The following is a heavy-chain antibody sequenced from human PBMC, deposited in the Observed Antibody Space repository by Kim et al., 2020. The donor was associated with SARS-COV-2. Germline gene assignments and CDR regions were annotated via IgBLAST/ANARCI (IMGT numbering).Heavy chain of an antibody. D-gene: IGHD6-6*01. CDR2: ISSSSSYI. CDR1: GFTFSSYS. J-gene: IGHJ5*02. Sequence: GGSLRLSCAASGFTFSSYSMNWVRQAPGKGLEWVSSISSSSSYIYYPDSVKGRFTISRDNAKNSLYLQMNSLRAEDTAVYYCARNGIAARPYWFDPWGQG. V-gene: IGHV3-21*01. CDR3: ARNGIAARPYWFDP.